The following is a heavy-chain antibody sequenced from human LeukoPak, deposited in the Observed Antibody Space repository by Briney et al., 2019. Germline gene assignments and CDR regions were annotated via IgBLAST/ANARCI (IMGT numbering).Heavy chain of an antibody. J-gene: IGHJ4*02. CDR3: AVGLWLGEYDFDY. CDR2: IDSSSSYI. Sequence: GGSLRLSCAASGFTFSSYSMNWVRQAPGKGLEWVSVIDSSSSYIWYADSVKGRFTISRDNAKNSLYLQMNSLRAEDTAVYYCAVGLWLGEYDFDYWGQGTLVTVSS. D-gene: IGHD3-10*01. V-gene: IGHV3-21*01. CDR1: GFTFSSYS.